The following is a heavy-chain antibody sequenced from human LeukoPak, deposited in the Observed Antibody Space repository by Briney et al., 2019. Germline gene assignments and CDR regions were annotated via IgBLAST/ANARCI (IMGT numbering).Heavy chain of an antibody. V-gene: IGHV4-39*07. D-gene: IGHD3-22*01. CDR3: ARGTRITMIAVPYYFDY. Sequence: SETLSLTCTGSGVSISSSSYYWGWIRQPPGKGLEWIGSIYYSGSTYYNPSLKSRVTISVDTSTNQFSLKLSSVTAADTAVYYCARGTRITMIAVPYYFDYWGQGTLVTVSS. CDR1: GVSISSSSYY. J-gene: IGHJ4*02. CDR2: IYYSGST.